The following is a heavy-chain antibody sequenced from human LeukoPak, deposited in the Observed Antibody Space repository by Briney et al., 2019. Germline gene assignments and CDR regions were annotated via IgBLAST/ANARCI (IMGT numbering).Heavy chain of an antibody. J-gene: IGHJ4*02. CDR2: ISAYNGNT. Sequence: GSVKGSCKASGYTFTSYGISWVRQAPGQGLEWMGWISAYNGNTNYAQKLQGRVTMTTDTSTSTAYMELSSLRSEDTAVYYCATRYNYNWGFDYWGQGTLVTVSS. V-gene: IGHV1-18*01. CDR1: GYTFTSYG. CDR3: ATRYNYNWGFDY. D-gene: IGHD5-18*01.